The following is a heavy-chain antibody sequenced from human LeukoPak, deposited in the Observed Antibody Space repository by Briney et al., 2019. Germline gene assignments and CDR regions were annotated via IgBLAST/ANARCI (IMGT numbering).Heavy chain of an antibody. V-gene: IGHV3-49*04. CDR2: IRSKAHGGAT. D-gene: IGHD3-3*01. Sequence: GRSLRLSCTASGFTLGDFAMNWVLQAPGPGAEGGGFIRSKAHGGATEYAASVKGRFTISRDDSKRIAYLQMNSLKTGHPPLSYCRIFGVNGDAVDIWGQGTMVTASS. J-gene: IGHJ3*02. CDR3: RIFGVNGDAVDI. CDR1: GFTLGDFA.